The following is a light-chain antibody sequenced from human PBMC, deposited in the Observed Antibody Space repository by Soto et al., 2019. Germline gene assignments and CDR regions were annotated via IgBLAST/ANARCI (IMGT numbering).Light chain of an antibody. J-gene: IGLJ1*01. CDR3: SSYTSSNTYV. Sequence: CDRTRPVSGSGVPGGSRTISCTGTISDVSGYNFVSWYQQYPGEAPKLMIYDVSNRPSGVSNRFSGSKSGNTASLTISGLQAEDEADYYCSSYTSSNTYVFGTGTKVTVL. CDR2: DVS. V-gene: IGLV2-14*03. CDR1: ISDVSGYNF.